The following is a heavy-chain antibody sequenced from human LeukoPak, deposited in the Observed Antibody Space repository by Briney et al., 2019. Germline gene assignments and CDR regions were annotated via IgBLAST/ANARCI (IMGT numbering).Heavy chain of an antibody. D-gene: IGHD3-10*01. V-gene: IGHV1-24*01. CDR1: GYTLTELS. CDR2: FDPEDGET. J-gene: IGHJ4*02. Sequence: ASVKVSCKVSGYTLTELSMHWVRQAPGKGLEWMGGFDPEDGETIYAQKFQGRVTMTEDTSTDTAYMELSSLRSEDTAVYYCATYYYGSGSNYHFDYWGQGTLVTVSS. CDR3: ATYYYGSGSNYHFDY.